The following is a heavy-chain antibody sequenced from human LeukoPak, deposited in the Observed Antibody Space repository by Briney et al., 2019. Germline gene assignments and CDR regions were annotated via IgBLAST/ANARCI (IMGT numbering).Heavy chain of an antibody. CDR2: IIPIFGTA. V-gene: IGHV1-69*13. CDR3: ASSIVGARDDAFDI. D-gene: IGHD1-26*01. J-gene: IGHJ3*02. Sequence: VKXSCKASGGTCSSYAISWVRQAPGQGLEWMGGIIPIFGTANYAQKFQGRVTITTDESTSTAYMELSSLRSEDTAVYYCASSIVGARDDAFDIWGQGTMVTVSS. CDR1: GGTCSSYA.